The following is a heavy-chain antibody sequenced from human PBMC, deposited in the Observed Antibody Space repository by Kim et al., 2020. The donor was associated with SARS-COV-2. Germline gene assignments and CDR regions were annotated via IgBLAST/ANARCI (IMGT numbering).Heavy chain of an antibody. CDR1: GFTFSSYV. CDR3: AKNGARSFYYFDC. Sequence: GGSLRLSCAASGFTFSSYVMSWVRQAPGKGLEWVSAISGSGAGTYYADPVRGRFTISRDNSKNTLYLQVNSLTAEDTAVYYCAKNGARSFYYFDCWGQGTLVTVSS. J-gene: IGHJ4*02. CDR2: ISGSGAGT. D-gene: IGHD3-16*02. V-gene: IGHV3-23*01.